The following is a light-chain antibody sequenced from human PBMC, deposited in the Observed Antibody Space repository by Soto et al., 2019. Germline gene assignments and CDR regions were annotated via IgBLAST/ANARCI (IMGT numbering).Light chain of an antibody. CDR2: TNN. CDR3: AAWDDSLSGVV. V-gene: IGLV1-47*02. J-gene: IGLJ2*01. Sequence: QSVLTQPPSASGTPGQRVTISCSGSSSNIGSNYVYWYQQLPGTAPKLLIYTNNQRPSGVPDRFSGSKSGTSASLAISGLRSEDEADYYCAAWDDSLSGVVFGGGTKPTVL. CDR1: SSNIGSNY.